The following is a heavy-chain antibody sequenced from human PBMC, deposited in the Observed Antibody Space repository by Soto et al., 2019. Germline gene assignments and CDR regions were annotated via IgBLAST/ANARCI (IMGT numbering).Heavy chain of an antibody. Sequence: PGGSLRLSCAASGFTFSSYWMHWVRQVPEKGLVWVSRINSDGSITNYADAVKGRFTISRDNVKYTLYLQMNSLRAEDTAVYYCVRYPRSVGGSYRPDYWGQGTLVTVSS. CDR3: VRYPRSVGGSYRPDY. D-gene: IGHD3-16*02. J-gene: IGHJ4*02. V-gene: IGHV3-74*01. CDR2: INSDGSIT. CDR1: GFTFSSYW.